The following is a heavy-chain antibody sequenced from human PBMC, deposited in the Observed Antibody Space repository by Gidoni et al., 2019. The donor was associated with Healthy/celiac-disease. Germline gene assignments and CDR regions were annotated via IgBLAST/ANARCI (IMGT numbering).Heavy chain of an antibody. CDR3: ARMTPSGSPPWYFDY. V-gene: IGHV4-4*02. Sequence: QVQLQESGPGLVKPSGTLSLTCAVSGGSISSSNWWSWVRQPPGKGLEWIGEISHSGSTNYNPSLKSRVTISVDKSKNQFSLKLSSVTAADTAVYYCARMTPSGSPPWYFDYWGQGTLVTVSS. D-gene: IGHD3-10*01. CDR1: GGSISSSNW. CDR2: ISHSGST. J-gene: IGHJ4*02.